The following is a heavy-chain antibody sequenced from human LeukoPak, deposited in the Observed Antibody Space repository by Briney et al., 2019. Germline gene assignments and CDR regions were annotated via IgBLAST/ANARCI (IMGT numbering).Heavy chain of an antibody. CDR3: ARDGRLVAAISFDY. V-gene: IGHV3-20*04. D-gene: IGHD2-21*01. CDR2: INWNGGST. J-gene: IGHJ4*02. CDR1: GFTFDDYG. Sequence: PGGSLRLSCAASGFTFDDYGMSWVRQAPGKGLEWVSGINWNGGSTGYADSVKGRFTISRDNAKNSLYLQMNSLRAEDTALYYCARDGRLVAAISFDYWGQGTLVTVSS.